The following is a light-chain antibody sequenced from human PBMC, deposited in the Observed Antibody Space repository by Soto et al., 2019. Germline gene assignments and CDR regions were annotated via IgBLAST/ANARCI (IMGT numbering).Light chain of an antibody. CDR3: QSFDSSLTAL. V-gene: IGLV1-40*01. J-gene: IGLJ3*02. CDR2: GNN. Sequence: QSVLTQPPSVSGAPGQRVTISCTGGSSNIGADCDVHWYQQLPGAAPKLLIYGNNNRPSGVPDRFSGSKSGTSASLAITGLQAEDEADYYCQSFDSSLTALFGGGTKLTVL. CDR1: SSNIGADCD.